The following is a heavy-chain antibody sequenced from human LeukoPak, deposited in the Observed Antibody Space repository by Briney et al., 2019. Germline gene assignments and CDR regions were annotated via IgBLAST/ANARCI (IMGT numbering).Heavy chain of an antibody. D-gene: IGHD2-15*01. Sequence: ASVKVSCKASGYTFTSYGISWVPQAPGQGLEWMGWHSAYNGNTNYAQKLQGRVTMTTDTSTSTAYMELRSLRSDDTAVYYCARLGSGYCSGGSCSFWFDPWGQGTLVTVSS. CDR2: HSAYNGNT. CDR1: GYTFTSYG. CDR3: ARLGSGYCSGGSCSFWFDP. V-gene: IGHV1-18*01. J-gene: IGHJ5*02.